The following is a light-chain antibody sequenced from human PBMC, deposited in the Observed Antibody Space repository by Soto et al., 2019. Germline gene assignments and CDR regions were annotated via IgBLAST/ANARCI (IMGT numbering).Light chain of an antibody. V-gene: IGKV3-15*01. J-gene: IGKJ1*01. CDR2: GAA. Sequence: EIVMTQCPATLSVSPGERATLSCRASQSVFSSLAWYQQKPGQAPRLLIYGAATRATGIPARFSGSGSGTEFTLTISSLQSEDFAVYYCQQYHNWPAFGQGTKVEIK. CDR3: QQYHNWPA. CDR1: QSVFSS.